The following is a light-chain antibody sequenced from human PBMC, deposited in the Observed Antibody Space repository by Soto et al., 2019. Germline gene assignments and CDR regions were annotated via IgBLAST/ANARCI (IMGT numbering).Light chain of an antibody. Sequence: EIVLTQSPATLSVSPGERATLSCKASRNVNTNLAWYKQKPSQAPRLLIYGASTGATGMPDRFSGSGSGTEFTLTINSLQSEVLAVYYCQQYNDWPPEGTFGPGTKVEI. V-gene: IGKV3-15*01. CDR1: RNVNTN. CDR2: GAS. J-gene: IGKJ3*01. CDR3: QQYNDWPPEGT.